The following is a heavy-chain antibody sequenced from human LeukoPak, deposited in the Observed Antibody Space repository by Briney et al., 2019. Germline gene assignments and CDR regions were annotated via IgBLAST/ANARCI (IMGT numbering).Heavy chain of an antibody. CDR1: GFTFSRDW. Sequence: GGSLRLSCAASGFTFSRDWMSWVGQAPGKGLEGVANIKQDGSEKYYVDSVKGRFTISRDNAKNSLYLQMNSLRAEDTAVYYCARGLLNPYSSSWYGNWFDPWGQGTLVTVSS. CDR3: ARGLLNPYSSSWYGNWFDP. CDR2: IKQDGSEK. D-gene: IGHD6-13*01. V-gene: IGHV3-7*01. J-gene: IGHJ5*02.